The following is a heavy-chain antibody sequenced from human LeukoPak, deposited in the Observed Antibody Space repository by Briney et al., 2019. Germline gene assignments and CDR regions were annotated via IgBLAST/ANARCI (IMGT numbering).Heavy chain of an antibody. CDR1: GFTFDDYG. Sequence: PGRSLRLSCAASGFTFDDYGMYWVRQAPGKGLEWVSSINWNSGSIAYADSVKGRFTISRDNAKNSLYLQMNSLRAEDTALYYCATSIRGHYYFGLDVWGQGTTVSVSS. V-gene: IGHV3-9*01. CDR3: ATSIRGHYYFGLDV. D-gene: IGHD6-6*01. CDR2: INWNSGSI. J-gene: IGHJ6*02.